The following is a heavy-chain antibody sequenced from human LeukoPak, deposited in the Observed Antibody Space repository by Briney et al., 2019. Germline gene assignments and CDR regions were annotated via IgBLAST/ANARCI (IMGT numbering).Heavy chain of an antibody. D-gene: IGHD3-22*01. CDR1: GLTFSSYA. V-gene: IGHV3-23*01. Sequence: GGSLRLSCAASGLTFSSYAMSWVRQAPGKGLEWVSAISGSGGSTYYADSVKGRFTISRDNSKNTLCLQMNSLRAEDTAVYYCAKDIGSDDSSGYYYSLFDYWGQGTLVTVSS. CDR3: AKDIGSDDSSGYYYSLFDY. J-gene: IGHJ4*02. CDR2: ISGSGGST.